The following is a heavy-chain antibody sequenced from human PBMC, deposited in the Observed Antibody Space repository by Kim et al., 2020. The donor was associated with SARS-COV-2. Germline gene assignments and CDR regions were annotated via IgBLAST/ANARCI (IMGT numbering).Heavy chain of an antibody. V-gene: IGHV4-38-2*02. J-gene: IGHJ3*02. Sequence: SETLSLTCTVSGYSISSGYYWGWIRQPPGKGLEWIGSIYHSGSTYYNPSLKSRVTISVDTSKNQFSLKLSSVTAADTAVYYCARDRTLWGSYDAFDIWGQGTMVTVSS. CDR3: ARDRTLWGSYDAFDI. D-gene: IGHD3-10*01. CDR1: GYSISSGYY. CDR2: IYHSGST.